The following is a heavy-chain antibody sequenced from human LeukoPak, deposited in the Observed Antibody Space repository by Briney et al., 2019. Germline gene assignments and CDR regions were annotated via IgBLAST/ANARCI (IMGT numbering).Heavy chain of an antibody. J-gene: IGHJ4*02. Sequence: PSETLSLTCTVSGGSISSYYWSWIRQPAGKGLEWIGRIYTSGSTNYNPSLKGRVTMSVDTSKNQFSLKLSSVTAADTAVYYCAREGTIGYDYGDYAEFDYWGQGTLVTVSS. CDR2: IYTSGST. V-gene: IGHV4-4*07. D-gene: IGHD4-17*01. CDR1: GGSISSYY. CDR3: AREGTIGYDYGDYAEFDY.